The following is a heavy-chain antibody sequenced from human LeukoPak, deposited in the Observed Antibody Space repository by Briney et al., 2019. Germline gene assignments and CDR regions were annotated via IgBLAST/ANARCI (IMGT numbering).Heavy chain of an antibody. Sequence: PSETLSLTCAVYGGSFSGYYWSWIRQPPGEGLEWIGEINHSGSTNYNPSLKSRVTISVDTSKNQFSLKLSSVTAADTAVYYCAREGHYSSSLYKYFQHWGQGTLVTVSS. CDR3: AREGHYSSSLYKYFQH. D-gene: IGHD6-13*01. J-gene: IGHJ1*01. CDR2: INHSGST. CDR1: GGSFSGYY. V-gene: IGHV4-34*01.